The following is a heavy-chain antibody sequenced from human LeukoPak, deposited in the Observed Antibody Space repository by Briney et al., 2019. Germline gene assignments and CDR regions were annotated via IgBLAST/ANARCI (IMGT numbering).Heavy chain of an antibody. D-gene: IGHD3-10*01. CDR1: GYTFTSYD. V-gene: IGHV1-8*01. CDR2: MNPNSGNT. CDR3: ARGYYYGSGSYYNEYY. Sequence: ASVKVSCKASGYTFTSYDINWVRQATGQGLEWMGWMNPNSGNTGYAQKFQGRVTMTRNTSISTAYMELSSLRSEDTAVYYCARGYYYGSGSYYNEYYWGQGTLVTVSS. J-gene: IGHJ4*02.